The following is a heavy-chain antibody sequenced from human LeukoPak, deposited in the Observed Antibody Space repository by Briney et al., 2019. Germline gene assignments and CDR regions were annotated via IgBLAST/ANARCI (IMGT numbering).Heavy chain of an antibody. J-gene: IGHJ4*02. CDR3: ARVLRGYNPQPFDY. CDR1: GGTFSSYA. Sequence: SVKVSCKASGGTFSSYAISWVRQAPGQGLEWMGGIIPIFGTANYAQKFQGRVTITADESTSTAYMELSSLRSEDTAVYYCARVLRGYNPQPFDYWGQGTLVTVSS. V-gene: IGHV1-69*13. CDR2: IIPIFGTA. D-gene: IGHD5-24*01.